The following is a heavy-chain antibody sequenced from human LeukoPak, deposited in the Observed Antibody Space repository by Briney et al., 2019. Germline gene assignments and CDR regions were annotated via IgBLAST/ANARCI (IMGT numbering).Heavy chain of an antibody. CDR1: GFTISSYG. J-gene: IGHJ3*02. Sequence: GGSLRLSCAASGFTISSYGMHWVRQAPGKGLEWVAVISYDGITTYYADSVKGRFTISTDTSKNTLFLQMNSLISEDTAVYYCASSRPWELLSAFQMWGQGTLVTVSS. CDR3: ASSRPWELLSAFQM. CDR2: ISYDGITT. V-gene: IGHV3-30*03. D-gene: IGHD1-26*01.